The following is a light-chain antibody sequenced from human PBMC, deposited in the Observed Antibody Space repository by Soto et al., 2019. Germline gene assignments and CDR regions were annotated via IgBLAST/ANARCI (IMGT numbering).Light chain of an antibody. CDR3: MQALETPPYT. Sequence: DIVMTQSPLSLSVNPGEPASISCRSSQSLLTTNGHNYLDWYLQRPGQSPHLLIYWASNRASGVPDRFSGSASGTDFTLRISRVEAEDVGVYYCMQALETPPYTFGQGTKLDIK. CDR2: WAS. V-gene: IGKV2-28*01. J-gene: IGKJ2*01. CDR1: QSLLTTNGHNY.